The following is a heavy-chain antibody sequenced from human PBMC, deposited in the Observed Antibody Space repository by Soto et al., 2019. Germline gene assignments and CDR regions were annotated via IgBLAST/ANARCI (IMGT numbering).Heavy chain of an antibody. CDR2: IIPILGIA. J-gene: IGHJ3*02. V-gene: IGHV1-69*02. D-gene: IGHD2-15*01. CDR1: GGTFSSYT. CDR3: ARAGGGYCSGGSCYPDAFDI. Sequence: QVQLVQSGAEVKKPGSSVKVSCKASGGTFSSYTISWVRQAPGQGLEWMGRIIPILGIANYARKVQGRVTITADKSTSTADMELSSLRSEDTAVYYCARAGGGYCSGGSCYPDAFDIWGQGTMVTVSS.